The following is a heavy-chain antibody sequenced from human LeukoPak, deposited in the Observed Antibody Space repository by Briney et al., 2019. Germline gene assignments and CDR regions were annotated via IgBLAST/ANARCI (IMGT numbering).Heavy chain of an antibody. V-gene: IGHV4-30-4*01. Sequence: PSETLSLTCTVSGGSISSGDYYWSWIRQPPGKGLEWIGYICYSWSTYYNPSLKSRVTISVDTSKNQFSLKLSSVTAADTAVYYCAREWWYYDSSGYYYYYGMDVWGQGTTVTVSS. CDR1: GGSISSGDYY. CDR2: ICYSWST. J-gene: IGHJ6*02. CDR3: AREWWYYDSSGYYYYYGMDV. D-gene: IGHD3-22*01.